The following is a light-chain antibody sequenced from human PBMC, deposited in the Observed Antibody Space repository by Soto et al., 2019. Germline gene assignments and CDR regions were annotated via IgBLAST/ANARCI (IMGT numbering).Light chain of an antibody. V-gene: IGLV1-40*01. Sequence: QSVLTQPPSVSGAPGQRVTISCTGCSSNIGAGYEVHWYQHLPGTAPKLLIYNSNQRPSGVPDRFSGSKSGTSASLAISGLQSEDEADYYCAAWDDSLTGPVFGTGTKLTVL. CDR2: NSN. CDR1: SSNIGAGYE. J-gene: IGLJ1*01. CDR3: AAWDDSLTGPV.